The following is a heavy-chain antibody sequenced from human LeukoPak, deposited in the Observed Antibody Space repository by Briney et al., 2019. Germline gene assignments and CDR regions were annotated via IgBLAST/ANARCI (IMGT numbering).Heavy chain of an antibody. CDR2: IYTGGSG. CDR3: ARASAYSSSSGLGY. D-gene: IGHD6-6*01. J-gene: IGHJ4*02. V-gene: IGHV4-61*02. Sequence: SETLSLTCSVSGGSISSGGFYWSWIRQPAGKGLEWIGRIYTGGSGNYNPSLKSRVTISVDTSKNQFSLKLNSVTAADTALYYCARASAYSSSSGLGYWGQGTLVTVSS. CDR1: GGSISSGGFY.